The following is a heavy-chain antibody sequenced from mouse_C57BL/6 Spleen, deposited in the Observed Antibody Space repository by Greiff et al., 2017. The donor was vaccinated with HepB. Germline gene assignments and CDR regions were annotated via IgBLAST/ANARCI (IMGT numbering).Heavy chain of an antibody. D-gene: IGHD1-1*01. CDR2: IDPETGGT. J-gene: IGHJ3*01. CDR3: TRVGGSSYRFAY. V-gene: IGHV1-15*01. Sequence: VQLQQSGAELVRPGASVTLSCKASGYTFTDYEMHWVKQTPVHGLEWIGAIDPETGGTAYNQKFKGKAILTADKSSSTAYMELRSLTSEDSAVYYCTRVGGSSYRFAYWGQGTLVTVSA. CDR1: GYTFTDYE.